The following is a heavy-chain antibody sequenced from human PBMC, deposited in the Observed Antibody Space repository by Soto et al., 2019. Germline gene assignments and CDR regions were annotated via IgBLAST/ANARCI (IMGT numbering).Heavy chain of an antibody. J-gene: IGHJ4*02. CDR1: GFTVSSHH. CDR3: ARVHLADVAVTGHDY. CDR2: IYIADNA. D-gene: IGHD6-19*01. Sequence: EVQLVESGGGLVQPGGSLRLSCAASGFTVSSHHMSWVRQAPGKGLEWVSVIYIADNAFYADSVKDRFTISRDISKNTSHLQMSSLRAEVSAVYYCARVHLADVAVTGHDYWGQGTLVTVSS. V-gene: IGHV3-66*01.